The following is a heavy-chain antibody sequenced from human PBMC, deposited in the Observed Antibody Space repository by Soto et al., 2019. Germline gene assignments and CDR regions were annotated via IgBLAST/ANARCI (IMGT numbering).Heavy chain of an antibody. Sequence: XESLKISCKGSGYSFTSYWIGWVRQMPGKGLEWMGIIYPGDSDTRYSPSFQGQVTISADKSISTAYLQWSSLKASDTAMYYCATQRGYCSGGSCYSGFDPWGQGSLVTVSS. V-gene: IGHV5-51*01. CDR3: ATQRGYCSGGSCYSGFDP. CDR1: GYSFTSYW. J-gene: IGHJ5*02. D-gene: IGHD2-15*01. CDR2: IYPGDSDT.